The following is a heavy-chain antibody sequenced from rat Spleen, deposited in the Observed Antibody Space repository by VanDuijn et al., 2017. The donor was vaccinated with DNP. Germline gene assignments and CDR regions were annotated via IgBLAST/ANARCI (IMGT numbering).Heavy chain of an antibody. CDR2: IWNTGDT. CDR1: GFSLTDYN. CDR3: ARDLEEGAYY. J-gene: IGHJ2*01. D-gene: IGHD1-11*01. Sequence: QVQLKESGPGLVKPSQTLSLTCTVDGFSLTDYNVHWVRQPPGKGLEWMGVIWNTGDTRYNSALKSRLSISKDTSKSQVFLKMNSLQTEDTATYYCARDLEEGAYYWGQGVMVTVSS. V-gene: IGHV2-41*01.